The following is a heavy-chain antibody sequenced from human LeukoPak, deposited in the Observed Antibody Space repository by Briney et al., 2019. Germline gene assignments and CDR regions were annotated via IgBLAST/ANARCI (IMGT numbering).Heavy chain of an antibody. Sequence: SETLSLTCTVYGVSFSGYYWSWIRQPPGKGLEWIGEINHNGNTNYNPSLKSRVTISVGTSKDQFSLKVSSVTAADSAVYYCARWPRERNRITVTNYYYYMDVWGRGTTVTVSS. CDR3: ARWPRERNRITVTNYYYYMDV. CDR2: INHNGNT. CDR1: GVSFSGYY. D-gene: IGHD4-11*01. V-gene: IGHV4-34*01. J-gene: IGHJ6*03.